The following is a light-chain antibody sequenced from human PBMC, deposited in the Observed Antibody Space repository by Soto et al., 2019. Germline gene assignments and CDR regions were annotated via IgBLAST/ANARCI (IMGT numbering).Light chain of an antibody. CDR2: QDN. V-gene: IGLV3-1*01. CDR1: KLGDKY. J-gene: IGLJ2*01. CDR3: QAWDSSTVV. Sequence: SYELTQPPSVSVSPGQTASITCSGDKLGDKYAHWYQQKSGQSPVLVIHQDNKRPSGIPERFSGSNSGNTATLTISGTQAMDEADYYCQAWDSSTVVFGGGTKLTVL.